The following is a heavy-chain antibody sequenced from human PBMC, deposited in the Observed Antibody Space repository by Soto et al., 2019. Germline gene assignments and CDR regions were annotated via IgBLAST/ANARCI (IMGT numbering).Heavy chain of an antibody. D-gene: IGHD1-1*01. V-gene: IGHV1-18*01. CDR1: GYDFTTYG. Sequence: QVHLVQSGAEVKKPGASVKVSCKGSGYDFTTYGITWVRQAPGQGLEWMAWINAHNCNTDYAQKLQGRVTVTRDTSTSKAYMELRSLRSDDTAVYYCARGRYGDYWGQGALVTVSS. CDR2: INAHNCNT. CDR3: ARGRYGDY. J-gene: IGHJ4*02.